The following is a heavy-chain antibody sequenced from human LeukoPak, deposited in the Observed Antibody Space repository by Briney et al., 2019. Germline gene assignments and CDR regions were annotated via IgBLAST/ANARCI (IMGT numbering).Heavy chain of an antibody. Sequence: GGPLRLSCAAPGFTFSSYEMNWVRQAPGTGLDGVSYISSSGSTIYYADSVKGRFTISRDNAKNSLYLQMNSLRAEDTAVYYCAELGITMIGGVWGKGTTVTISS. D-gene: IGHD3-10*02. J-gene: IGHJ6*04. V-gene: IGHV3-48*03. CDR1: GFTFSSYE. CDR2: ISSSGSTI. CDR3: AELGITMIGGV.